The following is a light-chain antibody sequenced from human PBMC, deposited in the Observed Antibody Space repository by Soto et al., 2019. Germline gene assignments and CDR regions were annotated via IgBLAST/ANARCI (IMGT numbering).Light chain of an antibody. CDR3: AAWDDSLSGYV. CDR2: RNN. Sequence: QSVLTQPPSASGTPGQRVTISCSGSSSNVGVNFVYWHQQIPGTAPKLLIYRNNQRPSGVPDRFSGSKSGTSASLAISGLRSEDEADYYCAAWDDSLSGYVFGTGTKLTVL. J-gene: IGLJ1*01. CDR1: SSNVGVNF. V-gene: IGLV1-47*01.